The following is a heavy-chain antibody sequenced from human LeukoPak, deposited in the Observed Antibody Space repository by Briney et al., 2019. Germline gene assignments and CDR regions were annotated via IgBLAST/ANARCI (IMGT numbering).Heavy chain of an antibody. Sequence: ASVKVSCKASGYTFTSYAMNWVRQAPGQGLEWMGWINTSTGNPTYAQGFTGRFVFSLDTSVSTAYLQISSLKAEDTAVYYCARPKMEQQLAPYNWFDPWGQGTLVTVSS. V-gene: IGHV7-4-1*02. CDR3: ARPKMEQQLAPYNWFDP. D-gene: IGHD6-13*01. CDR2: INTSTGNP. J-gene: IGHJ5*02. CDR1: GYTFTSYA.